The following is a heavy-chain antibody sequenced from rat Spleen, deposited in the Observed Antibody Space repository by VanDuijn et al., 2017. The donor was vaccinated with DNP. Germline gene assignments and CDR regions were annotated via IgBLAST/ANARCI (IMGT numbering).Heavy chain of an antibody. D-gene: IGHD1-12*03. V-gene: IGHV5-29*01. CDR3: ARSWGDDGYPPFAY. Sequence: EVQLVESGGGLVQPGRSLKLSCAASGFTFSNYDMAWVRQAPKKGLEWVATISYDGSSTNYRDSMKGRFTISRDNAKSTLYLQMDSLRSEDTATYYCARSWGDDGYPPFAYWGQGTLVTVSS. J-gene: IGHJ3*01. CDR1: GFTFSNYD. CDR2: ISYDGSST.